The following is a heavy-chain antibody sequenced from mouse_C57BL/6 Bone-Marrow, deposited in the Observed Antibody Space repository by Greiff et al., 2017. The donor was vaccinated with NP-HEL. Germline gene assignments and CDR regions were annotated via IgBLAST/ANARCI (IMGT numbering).Heavy chain of an antibody. Sequence: QVQLQQPGAELVKPGASVKVSCKASGYTFTSYWMHWVKQRPGQGLEWIGRIHPSDSDTNYNQKFKGKATLTVDKSSSTAYMQLSSLTSEDSAVYYCATHDGYYPYWYFDVWGTGTTVTVSS. V-gene: IGHV1-74*01. J-gene: IGHJ1*03. CDR2: IHPSDSDT. CDR1: GYTFTSYW. CDR3: ATHDGYYPYWYFDV. D-gene: IGHD2-3*01.